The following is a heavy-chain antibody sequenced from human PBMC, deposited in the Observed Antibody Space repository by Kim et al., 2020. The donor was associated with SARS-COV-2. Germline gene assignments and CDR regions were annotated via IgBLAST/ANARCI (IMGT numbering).Heavy chain of an antibody. J-gene: IGHJ4*02. CDR2: ITYSGSTI. CDR3: AKEGYGSSGCYGDYFDY. Sequence: GGSLRLSCAASGFTFSSYYMNWIRQAPGKGLEWVSYITYSGSTIYYADSVKGRFTISRDNSKNTLYLQMNSLRAEDTAVYYCAKEGYGSSGCYGDYFDYWGQGTLVTVSS. D-gene: IGHD3-22*01. V-gene: IGHV3-48*01. CDR1: GFTFSSYY.